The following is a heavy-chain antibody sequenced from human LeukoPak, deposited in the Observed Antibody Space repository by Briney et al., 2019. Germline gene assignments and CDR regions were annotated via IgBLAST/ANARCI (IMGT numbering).Heavy chain of an antibody. D-gene: IGHD1-26*01. CDR2: IYYRGTT. J-gene: IGHJ3*01. V-gene: IGHV4-39*07. CDR1: GGSMNSNVHY. Sequence: PSETLSLTCSVSGGSMNSNVHYWDWIRQPPGKGLEWIGSIYYRGTTYYKASLKSRVTISVDTTKNQFSLTLTSVTAADTAMYFCASHEGISGSYSRGQGTLAIVSS. CDR3: ASHEGISGSYS.